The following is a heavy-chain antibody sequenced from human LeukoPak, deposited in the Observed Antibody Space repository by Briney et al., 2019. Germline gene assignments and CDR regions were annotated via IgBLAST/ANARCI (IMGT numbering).Heavy chain of an antibody. D-gene: IGHD6-13*01. CDR3: AGQQPLAYIDY. J-gene: IGHJ4*02. V-gene: IGHV4-59*08. CDR1: GGSISSYY. CDR2: IYYSGST. Sequence: SETLSLTCTVSGGSISSYYWSWIRQPTGKGLEWIGYIYYSGSTNYNPSLKSRVTISVDTSKNQFSLKLSSVTAADTAVYYCAGQQPLAYIDYWGQGTLVTVSS.